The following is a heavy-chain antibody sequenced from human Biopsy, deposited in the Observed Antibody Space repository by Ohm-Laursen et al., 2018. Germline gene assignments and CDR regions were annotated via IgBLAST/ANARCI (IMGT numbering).Heavy chain of an antibody. D-gene: IGHD5-12*01. J-gene: IGHJ6*02. CDR3: ARVAGGYAYYYGMDV. CDR1: GYSVTNDYY. Sequence: GTLSLTCAVSGYSVTNDYYWGWIRQPPGTGLEWIGNIYYDGITYYNPSLKSRVAMSVDTSKNQFSLRLTSVTAADTAVYYCARVAGGYAYYYGMDVWGQGTTVIVSS. CDR2: IYYDGIT. V-gene: IGHV4-38-2*01.